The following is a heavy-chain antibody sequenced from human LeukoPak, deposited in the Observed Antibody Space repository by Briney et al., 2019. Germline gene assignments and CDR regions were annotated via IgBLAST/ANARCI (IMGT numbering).Heavy chain of an antibody. D-gene: IGHD5-12*01. V-gene: IGHV1-18*04. J-gene: IGHJ6*03. CDR2: ISAYNGNT. Sequence: ASVKVSCKASGYTFTGYYMHWVRQAPGQGLEWMGWISAYNGNTNYAQKLQGRVTMTTDTSTSTAYMELRSLRSDDTAVYYCARVHVGGRYSGYDQYYYYYYYMDVWGKGTTVTVSS. CDR1: GYTFTGYY. CDR3: ARVHVGGRYSGYDQYYYYYYYMDV.